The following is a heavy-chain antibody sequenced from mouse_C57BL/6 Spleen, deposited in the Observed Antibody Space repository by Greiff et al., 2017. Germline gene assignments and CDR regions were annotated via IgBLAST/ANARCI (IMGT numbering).Heavy chain of an antibody. Sequence: EVQLQQSGPELVKPGASVKMSCKASGYTFTDYNMHWVKQSHGKSLEWIGYINPNNGGTSYNQKFMGKATLTVNKSSSTAYMELRSLTSEDSAVYYCAREDSSGYVAWFAYWGQGTLVTVSA. CDR1: GYTFTDYN. CDR3: AREDSSGYVAWFAY. V-gene: IGHV1-22*01. CDR2: INPNNGGT. D-gene: IGHD3-2*02. J-gene: IGHJ3*01.